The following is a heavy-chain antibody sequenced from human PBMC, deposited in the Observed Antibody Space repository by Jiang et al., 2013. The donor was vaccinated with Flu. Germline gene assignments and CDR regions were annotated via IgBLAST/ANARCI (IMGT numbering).Heavy chain of an antibody. Sequence: KPTQTLTLTCTFSGFSLTTSGMCVSWIRQPPGKALEWLARIDWVDDKYYSTSLKTRLTISKDTSKNQVVLTMTNMDPVDTATYYCARSPGYCSGGNCYRDACDFWGQGTMVTVSS. D-gene: IGHD2-15*01. CDR2: IDWVDDK. J-gene: IGHJ3*01. CDR3: ARSPGYCSGGNCYRDACDF. V-gene: IGHV2-70*11. CDR1: GFSLTTSGMC.